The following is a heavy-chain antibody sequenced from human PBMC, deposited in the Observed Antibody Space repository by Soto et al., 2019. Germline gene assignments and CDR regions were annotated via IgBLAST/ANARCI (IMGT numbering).Heavy chain of an antibody. CDR1: GFSFRAYY. CDR2: ISFNGDVT. J-gene: IGHJ6*02. D-gene: IGHD2-8*01. V-gene: IGHV3-11*01. Sequence: GGSLRLSCAASGFSFRAYYMSWIRQAPGKGLEWVSYISFNGDVTRYSDSVEGRFTVSRDNAKKSLYLQMNSLRVEDTAVYYCARENGHPGHNYAMDVWGQGTTVTVSS. CDR3: ARENGHPGHNYAMDV.